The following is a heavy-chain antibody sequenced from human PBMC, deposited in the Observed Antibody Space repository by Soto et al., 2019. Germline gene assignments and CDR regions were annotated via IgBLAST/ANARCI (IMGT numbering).Heavy chain of an antibody. CDR2: IKQDGSEK. D-gene: IGHD3-3*01. Sequence: GGSLRLSCAASGFTFSSYWMSWVRQAPGKGLEWVANIKQDGSEKYYVDSVKGRFTISRDNAKNSLYLQMNSLRAEDTAVYYCARVNYDFWSGYLALNFDYWGQGTLVTVSS. J-gene: IGHJ4*02. CDR1: GFTFSSYW. V-gene: IGHV3-7*01. CDR3: ARVNYDFWSGYLALNFDY.